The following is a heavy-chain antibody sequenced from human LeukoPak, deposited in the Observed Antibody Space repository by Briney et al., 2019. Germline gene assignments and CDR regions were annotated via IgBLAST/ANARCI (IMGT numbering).Heavy chain of an antibody. V-gene: IGHV4-59*01. Sequence: PSETLSLTCTVSGGSINNYYWSWIRQPPGKGLEWIGYIYYSGSTNYNPSLKSRVTISVDMSKNQFSLKLRSVTAADTAVYYCASNYYGSGSLDYWGQGNLVTVSS. CDR2: IYYSGST. CDR3: ASNYYGSGSLDY. J-gene: IGHJ4*02. D-gene: IGHD3-10*01. CDR1: GGSINNYY.